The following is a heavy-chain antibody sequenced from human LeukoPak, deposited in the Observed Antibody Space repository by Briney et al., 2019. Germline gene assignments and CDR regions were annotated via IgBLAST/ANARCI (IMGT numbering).Heavy chain of an antibody. J-gene: IGHJ4*02. D-gene: IGHD5-18*01. CDR1: GGTFSSYA. V-gene: IGHV1-69*05. CDR3: ARERYSYGQFDY. Sequence: SVKASCKASGGTFSSYAISWVRQAPGQGLEWMEGIIPIFGTANYAQKFQGRVTSTTDESTSTAYMELSSLRSEDTAVYYCARERYSYGQFDYWGQGTLVTVSS. CDR2: IIPIFGTA.